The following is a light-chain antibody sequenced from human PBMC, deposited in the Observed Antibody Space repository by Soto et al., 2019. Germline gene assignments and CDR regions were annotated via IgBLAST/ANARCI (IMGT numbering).Light chain of an antibody. CDR1: QSISSW. J-gene: IGKJ5*01. Sequence: DIQMTQSPSTLSASVGDRVTVTCRASQSISSWLAWYQQKPGKAPKLLIYDASSLESGVPSKFSGSGSGTEFTLTISSLRPEDFATYYCQQYKTYPITFGQGTRLEIK. V-gene: IGKV1-5*01. CDR2: DAS. CDR3: QQYKTYPIT.